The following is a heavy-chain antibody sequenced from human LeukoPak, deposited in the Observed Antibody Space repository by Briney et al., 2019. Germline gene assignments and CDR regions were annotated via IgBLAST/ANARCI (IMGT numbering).Heavy chain of an antibody. CDR3: AREWGQWLEYYFDY. D-gene: IGHD6-19*01. J-gene: IGHJ4*02. Sequence: ASVKVSCKASGYTFTGYYVHWVRQAPGQGLEWMGWINPNSGGTNYAQKFQGRVTMTRDTSISTAYVELSRLRSDDTAVYYCAREWGQWLEYYFDYWGQGTLVTVSS. CDR1: GYTFTGYY. CDR2: INPNSGGT. V-gene: IGHV1-2*02.